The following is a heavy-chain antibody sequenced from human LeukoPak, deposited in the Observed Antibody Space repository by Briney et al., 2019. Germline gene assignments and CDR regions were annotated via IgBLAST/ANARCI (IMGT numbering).Heavy chain of an antibody. V-gene: IGHV3-23*01. J-gene: IGHJ3*02. CDR1: GFTFSSYA. CDR3: AKDPPLGGRDGEDDAFDI. Sequence: RAGGSLRLSCAASGFTFSSYAMSWVRQAPGKGLEWVSAISGSGGSTYYADSVKGRFTISRDNSKNTLYLQMNSLRAEDTAVYYCAKDPPLGGRDGEDDAFDIWGQGTMVTVSS. CDR2: ISGSGGST.